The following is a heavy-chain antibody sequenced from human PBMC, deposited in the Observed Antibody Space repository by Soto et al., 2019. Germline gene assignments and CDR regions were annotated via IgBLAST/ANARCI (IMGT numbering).Heavy chain of an antibody. J-gene: IGHJ5*02. CDR2: IHYSGST. V-gene: IGHV4-61*08. CDR1: GGSISSGDYY. Sequence: ETLSLTCTVSGGSISSGDYYWSWIRQPPGKGLEWIGYIHYSGSTNYNPSLKSRVTISVDTSKNQFSLKLNSVTAADTAVYYCARPHGGSSGWDNWFDPWGQGTLVTVSS. D-gene: IGHD6-25*01. CDR3: ARPHGGSSGWDNWFDP.